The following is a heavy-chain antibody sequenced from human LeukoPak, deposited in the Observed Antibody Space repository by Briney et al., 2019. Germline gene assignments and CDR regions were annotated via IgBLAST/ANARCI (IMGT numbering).Heavy chain of an antibody. V-gene: IGHV3-53*01. CDR3: ARDGGRSGCAH. J-gene: IGHJ4*02. CDR2: MSDDGST. Sequence: GGSLRLSCEASGFSVSNNYMSWVRQAPGKGLEWVSVMSDDGSTHYADSVKGRFIVSRDNSKNTFYLQMNSVRVEDTAVYYCARDGGRSGCAHWGQGAVATVSS. CDR1: GFSVSNNY. D-gene: IGHD3-3*01.